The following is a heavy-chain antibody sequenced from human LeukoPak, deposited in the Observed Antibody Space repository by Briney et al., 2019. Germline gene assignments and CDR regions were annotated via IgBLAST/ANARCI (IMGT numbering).Heavy chain of an antibody. CDR2: IIPIFGAA. J-gene: IGHJ4*02. D-gene: IGHD3-22*01. V-gene: IGHV1-69*13. CDR1: GGTFSSYA. Sequence: SVKVSCKASGGTFSSYAISWVRQAPGQGLEWMGGIIPIFGAANYAQKFQGRVTITADESTSTAYMELSSLRSEDTAVYYCAIVGGHYYDSSGYYYYFDYWGQGTLVTVSS. CDR3: AIVGGHYYDSSGYYYYFDY.